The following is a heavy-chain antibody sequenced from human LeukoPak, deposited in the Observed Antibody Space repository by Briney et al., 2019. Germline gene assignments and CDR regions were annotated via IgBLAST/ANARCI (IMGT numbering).Heavy chain of an antibody. CDR3: ARGVAGTGAFDI. Sequence: PGGSLRLSCAASGFTFSSYSMNWVRQAPGKGLEWVSYISSSSSTTYYADSVKGRFTISRDNAKNSLYLQMNSLRAEDTAVYYCARGVAGTGAFDIWGQGTMVTVSS. CDR2: ISSSSSTT. V-gene: IGHV3-48*01. CDR1: GFTFSSYS. J-gene: IGHJ3*02. D-gene: IGHD6-19*01.